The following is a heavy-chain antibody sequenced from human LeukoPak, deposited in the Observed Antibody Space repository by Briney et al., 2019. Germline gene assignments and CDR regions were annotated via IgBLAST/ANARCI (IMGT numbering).Heavy chain of an antibody. D-gene: IGHD3-3*01. V-gene: IGHV4-39*01. J-gene: IGHJ4*02. CDR1: GGSISSSRYY. CDR3: AEASEWAIRD. Sequence: SEALSLTCTVSGGSISSSRYYWGWIRQPPGKGLDWIAIIYYSGTTYYNPSLKSRVTISVDTSKNQFSLRLGTVNSADTAVYFCAEASEWAIRDWGQVTLVTVSS. CDR2: IYYSGTT.